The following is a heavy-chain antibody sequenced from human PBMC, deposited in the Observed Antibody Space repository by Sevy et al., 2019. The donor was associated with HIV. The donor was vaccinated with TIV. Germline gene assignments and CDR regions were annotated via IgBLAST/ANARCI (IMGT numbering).Heavy chain of an antibody. D-gene: IGHD4-17*01. CDR3: AGGGGGFYGDYPFDY. J-gene: IGHJ4*01. V-gene: IGHV3-7*04. CDR2: IKQDGSEQ. CDR1: GFAFSAYW. Sequence: GGSLRLSCSASGFAFSAYWMVWVRQGPGKGLEWVANIKQDGSEQNYVDSVEGRFTISRDNGKNLLYLQMNDLRAEDTVVYFCAGGGGGFYGDYPFDYWGHGTLVTVSS.